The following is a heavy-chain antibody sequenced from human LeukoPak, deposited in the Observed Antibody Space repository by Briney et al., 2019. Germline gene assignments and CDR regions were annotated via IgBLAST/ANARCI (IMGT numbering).Heavy chain of an antibody. J-gene: IGHJ4*02. CDR1: GGSFSGYY. CDR2: INHSGST. CDR3: ARGVDSSGYYYTPFDY. D-gene: IGHD3-22*01. Sequence: PSETLSLTCAVYGGSFSGYYWSWIRQPPGKGLEWIGEINHSGSTNYNPSLKSRVTISVDTSKNQFSLKLSSATAADTAVYYCARGVDSSGYYYTPFDYWGQGTLVTVSS. V-gene: IGHV4-34*01.